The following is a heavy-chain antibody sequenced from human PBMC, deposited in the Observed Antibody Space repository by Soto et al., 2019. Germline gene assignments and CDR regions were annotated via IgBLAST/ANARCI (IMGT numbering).Heavy chain of an antibody. J-gene: IGHJ5*02. V-gene: IGHV1-69*02. D-gene: IGHD2-15*01. CDR3: ARGGYCSGGSCYWFDP. CDR1: GGTFSSYT. CDR2: IIPILGIP. Sequence: QVQLVQSGAEVKKPGSSVKVSCKASGGTFSSYTISWVRQAPGQGLEWMGRIIPILGIPNYEQKFQGRVTITADKSTSTAYMELSSLRSEDTAVYYCARGGYCSGGSCYWFDPWGQGTLVTVSS.